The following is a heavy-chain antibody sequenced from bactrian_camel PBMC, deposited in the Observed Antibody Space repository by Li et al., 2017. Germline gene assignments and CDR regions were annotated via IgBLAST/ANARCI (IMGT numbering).Heavy chain of an antibody. Sequence: VQLVESGGGSVQAGGSLRLSCAASGFTFSSYYMSWVRQAPGKGLEWVSKINSGGVTTVYADSVKGRFTISQDDAKNTVYLQMNNLKPEDSAMYYCAADRVCVELLRGRATDWGQGTQVTVS. CDR2: INSGGVTT. V-gene: IGHV3S40*01. J-gene: IGHJ4*01. D-gene: IGHD3*01. CDR1: GFTFSSYY. CDR3: AADRVCVELLRGRATD.